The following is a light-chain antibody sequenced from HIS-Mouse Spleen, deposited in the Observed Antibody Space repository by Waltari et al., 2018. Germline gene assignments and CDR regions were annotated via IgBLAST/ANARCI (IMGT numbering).Light chain of an antibody. CDR1: NLGSKS. CDR3: QVWDSSSDRV. CDR2: DDS. J-gene: IGLJ1*01. V-gene: IGLV3-21*02. Sequence: SYVLTQPPSVSVAPGQTARITCGGHNLGSKSVHWYQQKPDQAPVLVVYDDSDRPSGIPERFSGSNSGNTATLTISRVEAGDEADYYCQVWDSSSDRVFGTGTKVTVL.